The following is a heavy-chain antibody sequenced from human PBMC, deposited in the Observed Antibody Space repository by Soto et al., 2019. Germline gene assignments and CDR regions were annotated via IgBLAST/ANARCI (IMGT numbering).Heavy chain of an antibody. CDR2: ITTSSACI. J-gene: IGHJ5*02. D-gene: IGHD2-21*01. V-gene: IGHV3-21*01. Sequence: EVQLVESGGGLVKPGGSLRLSCAASGFTFNTYDMNWVRQAPGKGLEWVSSITTSSACIYYADSLKGRITTSRDNAKNSLFLQMNTLRAENTDVYYCVRSGTARLLRHSWFDTWGQGTLVTVSS. CDR1: GFTFNTYD. CDR3: VRSGTARLLRHSWFDT.